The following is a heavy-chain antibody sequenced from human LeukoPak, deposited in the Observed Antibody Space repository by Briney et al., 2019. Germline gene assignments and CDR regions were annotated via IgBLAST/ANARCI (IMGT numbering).Heavy chain of an antibody. V-gene: IGHV3-30*02. CDR3: AKDRGGYSYGFDY. D-gene: IGHD5-18*01. CDR1: GFTFSTYG. J-gene: IGHJ4*02. Sequence: GGSLRLSCAASGFTFSTYGMHWVRQAPGKGLEWVAFIRYDGRNKYYADSVKGRFTISRDNSKNTLCLQMNSLRAEDTAVYYCAKDRGGYSYGFDYWGQGTLVTVSS. CDR2: IRYDGRNK.